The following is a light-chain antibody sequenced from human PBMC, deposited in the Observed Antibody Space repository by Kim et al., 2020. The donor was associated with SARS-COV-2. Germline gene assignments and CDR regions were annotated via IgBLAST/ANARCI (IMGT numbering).Light chain of an antibody. CDR1: QSVSSDH. CDR2: HTS. V-gene: IGKV3-20*01. J-gene: IGKJ5*01. CDR3: QQYGLSTS. Sequence: SSPGERATLSCRASQSVSSDHLAWYQQKLGQSPRLFIYHTSRRATGIPDRFSGSGSGTDFTLTITRLQPEDFAVYFCQQYGLSTSFGQGTRLEIK.